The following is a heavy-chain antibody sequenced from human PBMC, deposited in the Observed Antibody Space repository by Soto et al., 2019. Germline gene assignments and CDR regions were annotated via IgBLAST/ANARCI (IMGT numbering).Heavy chain of an antibody. V-gene: IGHV1-46*03. Sequence: GASVKVSCKASGYTFTSYYMHWVRQAPGQGLEWMGIINPSGGSTSYAQKFQGRVTMTRDTSTSTVYMELSSLRSEDTAVYYCARDIARAAYDSGNSWFEPWGKGTLVNVSS. J-gene: IGHJ5*02. CDR1: GYTFTSYY. D-gene: IGHD3-10*01. CDR2: INPSGGST. CDR3: ARDIARAAYDSGNSWFEP.